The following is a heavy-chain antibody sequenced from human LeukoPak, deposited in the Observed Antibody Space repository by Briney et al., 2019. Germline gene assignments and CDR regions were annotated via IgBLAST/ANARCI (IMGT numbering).Heavy chain of an antibody. J-gene: IGHJ5*02. CDR3: AKDLEGRGYCSGGSCSNWFDP. V-gene: IGHV3-23*01. D-gene: IGHD2-15*01. Sequence: GGSLRLSCAAAGFRFNKYWMSWVRQAPGKGLEWVSAISGSGGSTYYADSVKGRFTISRDNSKNTLYLQMNSLRAEDTAVYYCAKDLEGRGYCSGGSCSNWFDPWGQGTLVTVSS. CDR1: GFRFNKYW. CDR2: ISGSGGST.